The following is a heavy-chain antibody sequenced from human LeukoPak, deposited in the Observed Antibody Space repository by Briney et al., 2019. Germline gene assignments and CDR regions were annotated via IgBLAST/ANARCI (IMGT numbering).Heavy chain of an antibody. CDR3: ARTPDSYGYDNWFDP. J-gene: IGHJ5*02. Sequence: SETLSLTCTVSGGSISSYYWSWIRQPPGKGLEWIGYIYYSGSTNYNPSLKSRVTISVDTSKNQFSLKLSSVTAADTAVYYCARTPDSYGYDNWFDPWGQGTLVTVSS. CDR2: IYYSGST. CDR1: GGSISSYY. V-gene: IGHV4-59*12. D-gene: IGHD5-18*01.